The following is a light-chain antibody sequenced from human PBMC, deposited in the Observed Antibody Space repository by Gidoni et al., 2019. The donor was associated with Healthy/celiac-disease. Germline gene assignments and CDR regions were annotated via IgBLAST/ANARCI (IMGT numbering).Light chain of an antibody. CDR1: QSVSSSY. Sequence: EIMSTPSPGTLSSSPGERATISCRASQSVSSSYLAWYQQKPGQAPRLLIYGASSMATGIPDRFSGSGSGTDFTLTISRLEPEDFAVYYCQQYGSSPYTFGQGTKLEIK. V-gene: IGKV3-20*01. CDR2: GAS. J-gene: IGKJ2*01. CDR3: QQYGSSPYT.